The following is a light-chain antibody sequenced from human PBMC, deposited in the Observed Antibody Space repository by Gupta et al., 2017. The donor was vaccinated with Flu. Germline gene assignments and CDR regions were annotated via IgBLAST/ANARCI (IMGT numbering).Light chain of an antibody. J-gene: IGLJ3*02. Sequence: SITISCTGTSSDVGGYNYVSWHQQHPGRAPQVIIYEVSKRPSRVANRFSGSKSGNTASLTISGLQAEDEADYYCSSYTSSNTLVFGGGTKLTVL. CDR1: SSDVGGYNY. CDR2: EVS. CDR3: SSYTSSNTLV. V-gene: IGLV2-14*01.